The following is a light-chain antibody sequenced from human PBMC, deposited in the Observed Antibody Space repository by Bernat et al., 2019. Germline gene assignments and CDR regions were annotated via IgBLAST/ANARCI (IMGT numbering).Light chain of an antibody. CDR2: AAS. Sequence: DIQMTQSPSSLSASVGDRVTITCRASQSISSYLNWYQQKPGKAPKLLIYAASSLQSGVPSRFSGSGSGTDFTLTISSLQPEDFATYYCQQSYSTPTSTFGQWTKLEIK. V-gene: IGKV1-39*01. J-gene: IGKJ2*01. CDR3: QQSYSTPTST. CDR1: QSISSY.